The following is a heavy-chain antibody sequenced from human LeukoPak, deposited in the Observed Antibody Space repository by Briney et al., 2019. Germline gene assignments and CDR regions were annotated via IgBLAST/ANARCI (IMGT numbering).Heavy chain of an antibody. CDR2: ISAYNGNT. CDR1: GYTFTSYG. CDR3: ARDPYYDFWSGVYWFDP. V-gene: IGHV1-18*01. J-gene: IGHJ5*02. Sequence: GASVKVSXKASGYTFTSYGISWVRQAPGQGLEWMGWISAYNGNTNYAQKLQGRVTMTTDTSTSTAYMELRSLRSDDTAVYYCARDPYYDFWSGVYWFDPWGQGTLVTVSS. D-gene: IGHD3-3*01.